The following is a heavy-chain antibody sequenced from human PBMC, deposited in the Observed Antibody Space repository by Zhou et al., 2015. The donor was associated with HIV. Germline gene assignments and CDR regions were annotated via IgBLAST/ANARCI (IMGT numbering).Heavy chain of an antibody. D-gene: IGHD1-26*01. Sequence: QVQLVQSGAEVKKPGSSVKVSCKASGGTFSTYAISWVRQAPGQGLEWMGRIIPLVGTAIYVQKFQGRVTITADEATSTAYMELSSLRSEDTAVYYCAFMIEGAANFDYWGQGTLVTVSS. CDR3: AFMIEGAANFDY. CDR1: GGTFSTYA. CDR2: IIPLVGTA. V-gene: IGHV1-69*01. J-gene: IGHJ4*02.